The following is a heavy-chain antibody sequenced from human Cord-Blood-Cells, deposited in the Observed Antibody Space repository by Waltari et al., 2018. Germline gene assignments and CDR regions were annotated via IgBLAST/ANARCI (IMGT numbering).Heavy chain of an antibody. CDR1: GFTFSSYA. J-gene: IGHJ4*02. Sequence: QVQLVESGGGVVQPGRSLRLSCAASGFTFSSYAMHWVRQAPGQGLEWVAVISYDGSNKYYADSVKGRFTISRDNSKNTLYLQMNSLRAEDTAVYYCARGPITGVDYWGQGTLVTVSS. CDR3: ARGPITGVDY. CDR2: ISYDGSNK. D-gene: IGHD1-20*01. V-gene: IGHV3-30-3*01.